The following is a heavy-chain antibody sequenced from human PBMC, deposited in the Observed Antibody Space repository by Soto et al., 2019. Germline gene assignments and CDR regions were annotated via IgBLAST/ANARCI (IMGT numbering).Heavy chain of an antibody. D-gene: IGHD2-15*01. CDR2: ISPDGGNK. Sequence: GGSLRLSCAASGFTFSRYGMHWVRQAPDRGLEWVAVISPDGGNKYYGDSVKGRFAVSRDNFQNTLFLQMNNLRAEDTAVYYCARFARIGYCDSTNCFPGYFDPWGQGTLVTVSS. V-gene: IGHV3-30*03. J-gene: IGHJ5*02. CDR3: ARFARIGYCDSTNCFPGYFDP. CDR1: GFTFSRYG.